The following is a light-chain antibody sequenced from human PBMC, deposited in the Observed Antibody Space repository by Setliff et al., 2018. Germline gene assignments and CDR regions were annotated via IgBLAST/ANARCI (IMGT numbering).Light chain of an antibody. CDR1: SSDVGGYNY. Sequence: QSVLAQPPSASGSPGQSVPISCTGTSSDVGGYNYVSWYQQHPGKAPKLMIYEVSKRPSGVSNRFSGSKSGNTASLTISGLQAEDEADYYCCSYAGSSTLFGGGTK. CDR3: CSYAGSSTL. CDR2: EVS. V-gene: IGLV2-23*02. J-gene: IGLJ2*01.